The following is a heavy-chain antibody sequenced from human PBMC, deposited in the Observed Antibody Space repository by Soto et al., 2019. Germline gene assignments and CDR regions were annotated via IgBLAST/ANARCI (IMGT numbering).Heavy chain of an antibody. CDR3: ARDWRIAARPRGGLTNDY. CDR2: INPSGGST. CDR1: GYTFTSYY. V-gene: IGHV1-46*01. J-gene: IGHJ4*02. D-gene: IGHD6-6*01. Sequence: ASVKVSCKASGYTFTSYYMHWVRQAPGQGLEWMGIINPSGGSTSYAQKFQGRVTMTRDTSTSTVYMELSSLRSEDTAVYYCARDWRIAARPRGGLTNDYWGQGTLVIVSS.